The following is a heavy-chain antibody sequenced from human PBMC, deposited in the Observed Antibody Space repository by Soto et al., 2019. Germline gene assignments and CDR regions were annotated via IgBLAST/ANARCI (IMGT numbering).Heavy chain of an antibody. CDR2: ISYDGSNK. J-gene: IGHJ6*02. CDR3: ARDPYYDFWSGPNQGGMDV. CDR1: GFTFSSYA. V-gene: IGHV3-30-3*01. D-gene: IGHD3-3*01. Sequence: GGSLRLSCAASGFTFSSYAMHWVRQAPGKGLEWVAVISYDGSNKYYADSVKGRFTISRDNSKNTLYLQMNSLRAEDTAVYYCARDPYYDFWSGPNQGGMDVWGQGTTVTVSS.